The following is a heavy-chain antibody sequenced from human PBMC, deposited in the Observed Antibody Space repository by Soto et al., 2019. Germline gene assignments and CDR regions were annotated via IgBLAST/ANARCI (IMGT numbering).Heavy chain of an antibody. CDR1: GGTFSSYA. Sequence: QVQLVQSGAEVKKPGSSVKVSCKASGGTFSSYAISWVRQAPGQGLEWMGGIIPIFGTANYAQKFQGRVTITADESTSTAYRELSSLRSEDTAVYYCARERDSSSVPNWFDPWGQGTLVTVSS. J-gene: IGHJ5*02. V-gene: IGHV1-69*12. CDR3: ARERDSSSVPNWFDP. CDR2: IIPIFGTA. D-gene: IGHD6-6*01.